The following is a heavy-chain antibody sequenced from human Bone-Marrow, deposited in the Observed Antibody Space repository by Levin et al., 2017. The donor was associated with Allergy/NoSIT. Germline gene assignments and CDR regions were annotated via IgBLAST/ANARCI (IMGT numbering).Heavy chain of an antibody. V-gene: IGHV1-2*06. D-gene: IGHD2-15*01. Sequence: ASVKVSCKASGYTFTGYYMHWVRQAPGQGLEWMGRINPNSGGTNYAQKFRGRVTMTRDTSISTAYMELSRLRSDDTAVYYCASSSYCSGGSCYSGGYWGQGTLVTVSS. CDR2: INPNSGGT. CDR3: ASSSYCSGGSCYSGGY. CDR1: GYTFTGYY. J-gene: IGHJ4*02.